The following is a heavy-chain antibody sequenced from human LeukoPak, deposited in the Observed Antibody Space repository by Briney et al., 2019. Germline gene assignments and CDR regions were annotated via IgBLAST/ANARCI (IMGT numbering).Heavy chain of an antibody. CDR3: ARGSQVRRAAAAFDY. V-gene: IGHV4-59*08. J-gene: IGHJ4*02. CDR2: IYYSGST. D-gene: IGHD6-13*01. Sequence: SETLSLICTVSGGSIISYSWSWIRQPPGKGLEWIGYIYYSGSTNYNPSLKSRVTILVDTSNNQFSLRLTSVTAADTAVYYCARGSQVRRAAAAFDYCGQGALVTVSS. CDR1: GGSIISYS.